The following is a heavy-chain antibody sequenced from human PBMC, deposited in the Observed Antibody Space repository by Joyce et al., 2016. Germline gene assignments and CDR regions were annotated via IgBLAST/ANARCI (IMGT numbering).Heavy chain of an antibody. J-gene: IGHJ5*02. CDR2: MNPNSGNT. CDR3: ARERNFGDLSFDP. D-gene: IGHD4-17*01. V-gene: IGHV1-8*01. CDR1: GYTFTSYD. Sequence: QVQLVQSGAEVKKPGASVKVSCKASGYTFTSYDINWVRLATGQGLEWMGWMNPNSGNTGSAQKFQGRVTMTRNTSISTAYMELSSLGSEDTAVYYCARERNFGDLSFDPWGQGTLVTVSS.